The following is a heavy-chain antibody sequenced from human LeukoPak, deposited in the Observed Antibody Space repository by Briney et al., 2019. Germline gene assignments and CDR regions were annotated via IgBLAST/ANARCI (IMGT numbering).Heavy chain of an antibody. Sequence: PGGSLRLSCAASGFIFSSYAMSWVRQAPGKGLEWVSAISGSGGSTYYADSVKGRFTISRDNSKNTLYLQMNSLRAEDTAVYCCFLPIVGATGNYYYYGMDVWGQGTTVTVSS. J-gene: IGHJ6*02. CDR1: GFIFSSYA. CDR3: FLPIVGATGNYYYYGMDV. D-gene: IGHD1-26*01. V-gene: IGHV3-23*01. CDR2: ISGSGGST.